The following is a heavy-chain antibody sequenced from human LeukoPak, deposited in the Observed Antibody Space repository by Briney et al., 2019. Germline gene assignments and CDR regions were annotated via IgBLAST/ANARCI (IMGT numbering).Heavy chain of an antibody. V-gene: IGHV4-30-2*01. CDR2: INHSGTT. D-gene: IGHD5/OR15-5a*01. CDR1: GGSISSGDYS. Sequence: KPSQTLSLTCTVSGGSISSGDYSWSWIRQPPGKGLEWIGEINHSGTTNYNPSLKSRVTISLDTSKNQFSLKLSSVTATDTAVYYCARDLLPFEGLYTRDMVSADPPGDYWGQGTLVIVSS. CDR3: ARDLLPFEGLYTRDMVSADPPGDY. J-gene: IGHJ4*02.